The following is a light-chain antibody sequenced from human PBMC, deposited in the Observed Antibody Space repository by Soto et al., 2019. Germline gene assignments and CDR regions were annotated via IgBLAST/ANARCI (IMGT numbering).Light chain of an antibody. Sequence: EKVMTQSPVTLSVSPGERATLSCRASQSVDSNLAWYQQKPGQAPRLLIYGASTRATGIPARFSGSGSGTEFTLTISSLQSEDFAVYYCQQYNNWPPWTFGQGTTVEIK. V-gene: IGKV3-15*01. CDR1: QSVDSN. CDR3: QQYNNWPPWT. CDR2: GAS. J-gene: IGKJ1*01.